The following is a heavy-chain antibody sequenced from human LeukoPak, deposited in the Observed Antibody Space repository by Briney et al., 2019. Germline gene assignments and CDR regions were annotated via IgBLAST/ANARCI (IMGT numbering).Heavy chain of an antibody. J-gene: IGHJ6*02. CDR1: GYTFTSYG. Sequence: ASVKVSCKASGYTFTSYGISWVRQAPGQGLEWMGWISAYNGNTNYAQKLQGRVTMTTDTSTSTAYMELRSLRSDDTAVYYCARDPARAAAGYYYYYGMDVWGQGTTVTVSS. CDR3: ARDPARAAAGYYYYYGMDV. CDR2: ISAYNGNT. D-gene: IGHD6-13*01. V-gene: IGHV1-18*01.